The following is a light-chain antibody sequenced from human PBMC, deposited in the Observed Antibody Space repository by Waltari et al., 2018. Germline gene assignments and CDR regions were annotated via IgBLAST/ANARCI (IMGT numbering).Light chain of an antibody. CDR2: EVS. Sequence: QSALSQPASVSGSPGQSITISCTGTNSDFGIYDYVSWYQQHPGKAPKRMIYEVSNGPAGVSNRFSGAKSGDTASLTISGLQAEDEADYYCSSYTGSSTVVFGGGTKLTVL. J-gene: IGLJ2*01. V-gene: IGLV2-14*01. CDR1: NSDFGIYDY. CDR3: SSYTGSSTVV.